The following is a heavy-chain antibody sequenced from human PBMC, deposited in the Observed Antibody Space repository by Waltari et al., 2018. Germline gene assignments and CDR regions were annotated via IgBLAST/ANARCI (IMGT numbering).Heavy chain of an antibody. CDR2: INPSGST. D-gene: IGHD3-22*01. CDR3: ARARYYDSSGRYGMDV. CDR1: GGSFSGYY. Sequence: QVQLQQWGAGLLKPSETLSLTCAVYGGSFSGYYWSWIRQPPGKGLEWIGEINPSGSTHYNPSLKSRVTISVDTSKNQFALKLSSVTAADTAVYYCARARYYDSSGRYGMDVWGQGTTVTVSS. V-gene: IGHV4-34*01. J-gene: IGHJ6*02.